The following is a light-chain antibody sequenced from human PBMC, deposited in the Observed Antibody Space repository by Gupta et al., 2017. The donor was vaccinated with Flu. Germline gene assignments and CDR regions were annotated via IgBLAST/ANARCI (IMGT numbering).Light chain of an antibody. V-gene: IGKV1-39*01. J-gene: IGKJ4*01. CDR3: QQTRTSPLS. CDR1: QSITSF. CDR2: ASS. Sequence: DIQMTQSPSSLSASVGDSVTITCRASQSITSFLNWYQQRPGKAPKLLIFASSNLQTGVPSRFSGRGSGTDFTLTISRLQPEDFATYYCQQTRTSPLSFGGGTMVEIK.